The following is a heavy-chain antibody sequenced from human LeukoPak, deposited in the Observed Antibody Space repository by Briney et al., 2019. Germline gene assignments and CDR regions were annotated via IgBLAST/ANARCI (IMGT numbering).Heavy chain of an antibody. V-gene: IGHV4-34*01. CDR2: INHSGST. Sequence: SETLSLTCAVYGGSFSGYYWSWIRQPPGKGLGWIGEINHSGSTYYNPSLESRVTISVDTSDNQFSLRMSSVPAADPAVYYCAKTRGRGQVDPGTSGYIHYWGQGTLVSVSS. J-gene: IGHJ4*02. CDR1: GGSFSGYY. D-gene: IGHD3-22*01. CDR3: AKTRGRGQVDPGTSGYIHY.